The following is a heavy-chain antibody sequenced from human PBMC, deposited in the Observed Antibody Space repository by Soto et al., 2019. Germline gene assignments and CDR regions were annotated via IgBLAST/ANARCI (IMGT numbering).Heavy chain of an antibody. CDR3: RLGGYSSGWSDFYFDY. CDR2: INHSGST. Sequence: QVQLQQWGAGLLKPSETLSLTCAVYGGSFSGYYWSWIRQPPGKGLEWIGEINHSGSTNYNPSLKSRVTISVDTSKNQFSLKLSSVTAADTALYYCRLGGYSSGWSDFYFDYWGQGTLVTVSS. J-gene: IGHJ4*02. V-gene: IGHV4-34*01. CDR1: GGSFSGYY. D-gene: IGHD6-19*01.